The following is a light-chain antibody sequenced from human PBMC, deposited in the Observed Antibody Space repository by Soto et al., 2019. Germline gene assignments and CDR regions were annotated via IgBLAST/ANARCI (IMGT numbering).Light chain of an antibody. CDR1: SGHSSYA. Sequence: QLVLTQSPSASASLGASVKLTCTLSSGHSSYAIAWHQQQPEKCPRYLMKLSSDGSHSKGDGIPDRFSGSSSGAERYLTIYSLQSADEADSYCQTWDTACRLVFGGGTKLTVL. J-gene: IGLJ2*01. CDR3: QTWDTACRLV. CDR2: LSSDGSH. V-gene: IGLV4-69*01.